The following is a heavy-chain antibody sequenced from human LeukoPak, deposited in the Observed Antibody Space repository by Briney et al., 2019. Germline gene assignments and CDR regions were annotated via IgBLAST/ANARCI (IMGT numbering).Heavy chain of an antibody. Sequence: SETLSLTCTVSGGSISSSSYYWGWIRQPPGKGLEWIGSIYYSGSTYYNPSLKSRVTISVDTSKNQFSLKLSSVTAADTAVYYCARGSRFLEWSVIRFDYWGQGTLVTVSS. J-gene: IGHJ4*02. CDR2: IYYSGST. CDR1: GGSISSSSYY. D-gene: IGHD3-3*01. CDR3: ARGSRFLEWSVIRFDY. V-gene: IGHV4-39*07.